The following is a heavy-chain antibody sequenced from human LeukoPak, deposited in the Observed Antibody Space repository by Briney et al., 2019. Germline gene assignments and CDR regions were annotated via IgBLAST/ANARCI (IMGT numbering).Heavy chain of an antibody. CDR2: ICYSGST. Sequence: SETLSLTCTVSGGSISSYYWSWIRQPPGKGLEWIGYICYSGSTNYNPSLKSRVTISVDTSKNQFSLKLSSVTAADTAVYYCASGGYGDYVGSHYYYYGMDVWGQGTTVTVSS. D-gene: IGHD4-17*01. J-gene: IGHJ6*02. V-gene: IGHV4-59*01. CDR1: GGSISSYY. CDR3: ASGGYGDYVGSHYYYYGMDV.